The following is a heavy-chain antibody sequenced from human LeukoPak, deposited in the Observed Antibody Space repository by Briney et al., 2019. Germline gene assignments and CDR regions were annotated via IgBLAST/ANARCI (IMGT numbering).Heavy chain of an antibody. CDR1: GFTFDDYA. Sequence: GGSLRLSCAASGFTFDDYAMHWVRPAPGQGLEWVSGISWNSGSIGYADSVKGRFTISRDNAKNYLYLQMNSLRAEDTALYYCAKDREFRSYGYYFDYWGQGTLVTVSS. CDR3: AKDREFRSYGYYFDY. V-gene: IGHV3-9*01. J-gene: IGHJ4*02. D-gene: IGHD5-18*01. CDR2: ISWNSGSI.